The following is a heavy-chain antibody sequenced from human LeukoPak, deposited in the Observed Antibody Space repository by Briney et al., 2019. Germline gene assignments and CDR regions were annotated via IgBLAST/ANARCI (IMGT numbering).Heavy chain of an antibody. CDR1: GFTFSRYS. D-gene: IGHD3-22*01. J-gene: IGHJ4*02. CDR2: IRSDASSI. Sequence: GGSLRLSCVGSGFTFSRYSMNWVRQAPGKGPEWVSSIRSDASSIYYADSVKGRFTICRDNAKNSVFLQMNSLRAGDTAVYYCARDGYSIGYFYDLWGQGTLVT. V-gene: IGHV3-21*01. CDR3: ARDGYSIGYFYDL.